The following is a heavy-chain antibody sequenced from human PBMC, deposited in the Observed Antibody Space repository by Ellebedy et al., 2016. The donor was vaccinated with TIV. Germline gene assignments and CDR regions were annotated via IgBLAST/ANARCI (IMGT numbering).Heavy chain of an antibody. Sequence: GGSLRLSXAASGFTFSSYGMHWVRQAPGKGLGWVAVISYDGSNKYYADSVKGRFTISRDNSKNTLYLQMNSLRAEDTAVYYCAKDFGNSSGWDFDYWGQGTLVTVSS. V-gene: IGHV3-30*18. CDR1: GFTFSSYG. J-gene: IGHJ4*02. CDR3: AKDFGNSSGWDFDY. CDR2: ISYDGSNK. D-gene: IGHD6-19*01.